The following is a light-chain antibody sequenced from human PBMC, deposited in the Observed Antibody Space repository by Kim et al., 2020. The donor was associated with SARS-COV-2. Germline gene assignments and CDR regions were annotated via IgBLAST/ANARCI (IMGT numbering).Light chain of an antibody. CDR3: AAWDDSLNGWV. CDR1: SSNIGSKT. CDR2: NNN. J-gene: IGLJ3*02. V-gene: IGLV1-44*01. Sequence: QSVLTQPPSASGTPGQRVTISCSGSSSNIGSKTVNWYQQLPGTAPKLLIHNNNRRPSGVPDRFSGSKSGTSATLAISGLQSEDESDYYCAAWDDSLNGWVFGGGTQLTVL.